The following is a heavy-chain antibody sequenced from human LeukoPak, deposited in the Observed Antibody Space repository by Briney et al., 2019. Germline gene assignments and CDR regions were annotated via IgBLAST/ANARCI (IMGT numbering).Heavy chain of an antibody. CDR1: GYTFTGYY. V-gene: IGHV1-2*02. J-gene: IGHJ6*02. D-gene: IGHD6-13*01. CDR3: ARVQGQQIAAAGDYYYYGMDV. Sequence: GASVKVSCKASGYTFTGYYMHWVRQAPGQGLEWMGWINPNSGGTNYAQKFQGRVTMTRDTSISTAYMELSRLRSDDTAVYYCARVQGQQIAAAGDYYYYGMDVWGQGTTVTVSS. CDR2: INPNSGGT.